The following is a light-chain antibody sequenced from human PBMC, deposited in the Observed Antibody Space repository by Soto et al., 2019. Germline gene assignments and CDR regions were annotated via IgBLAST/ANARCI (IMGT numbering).Light chain of an antibody. CDR1: QSVLYTSNNKNE. J-gene: IGKJ1*01. CDR2: WAS. CDR3: QQYGGSPRT. V-gene: IGKV4-1*01. Sequence: DIVMTQSPESLAVSLGERATINCKSSQSVLYTSNNKNEMAWYQQKPGQPPKLLFYWASTRESGVPDRFSGSGSGTDFTLTITRLEPEDFAVYYCQQYGGSPRTFGQGTKVDIK.